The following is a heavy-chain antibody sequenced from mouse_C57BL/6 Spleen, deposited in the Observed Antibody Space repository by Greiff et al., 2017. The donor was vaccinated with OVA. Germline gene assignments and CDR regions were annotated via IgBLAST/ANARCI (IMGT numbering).Heavy chain of an antibody. J-gene: IGHJ4*01. CDR1: GYSITSGYD. V-gene: IGHV3-1*01. CDR2: ISYSGST. CDR3: ARGDYYAMDY. Sequence: EVQGVESGPGMVKPSQSLSLTCTVTGYSITSGYDWHWIRHFPGNKLEWMGYISYSGSTNYNPSLKSRISITHDTSKNHFFLKLNSVTTEDTATYYCARGDYYAMDYWGQGTSVTVSS.